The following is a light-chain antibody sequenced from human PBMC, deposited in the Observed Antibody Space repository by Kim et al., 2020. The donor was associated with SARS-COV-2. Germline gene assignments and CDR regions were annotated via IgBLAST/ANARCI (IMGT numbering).Light chain of an antibody. Sequence: QSALTQPPSVSGSPGQSVTISCTGTSSDVGSYNRVSWYQQSPGTAPKLIIYEVTNRPSGVPDRFSGSRSGDTASLTISGLQAEDEADYYCTSFISTSTPYFFGTGTKVTVL. CDR3: TSFISTSTPYF. J-gene: IGLJ1*01. V-gene: IGLV2-18*02. CDR2: EVT. CDR1: SSDVGSYNR.